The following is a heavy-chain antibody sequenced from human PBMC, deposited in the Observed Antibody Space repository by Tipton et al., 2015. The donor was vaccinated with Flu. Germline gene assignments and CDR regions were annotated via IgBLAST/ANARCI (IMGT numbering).Heavy chain of an antibody. V-gene: IGHV4-30-2*06. CDR2: IYSSGSA. D-gene: IGHD5-24*01. CDR1: GGSISSGVYS. CDR3: ARDFFDTIILANDGFDI. Sequence: LRLSCTVSGGSISSGVYSWSWIRQSPGKGLEWIGYIYSSGSAYYKPSLKSRVTISVDKSKNQFSLKVNSVTAADTGLYYCARDFFDTIILANDGFDIWGQGTMVTVSS. J-gene: IGHJ3*02.